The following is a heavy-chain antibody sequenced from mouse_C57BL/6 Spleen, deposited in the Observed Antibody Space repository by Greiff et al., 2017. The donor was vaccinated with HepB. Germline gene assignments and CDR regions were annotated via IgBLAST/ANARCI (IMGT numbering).Heavy chain of an antibody. D-gene: IGHD2-3*01. Sequence: QVQLQQSGAELVRPGTSVKVSCKASGYAFTNYLIEWVKQRPGQGLEWIGVINPGSGGTNYNEKFEGKATLTADKSSSTAYMQLSSLTSEDSAVYFCAREGDGYYAWFAYWGQGTLVTVSA. CDR1: GYAFTNYL. CDR3: AREGDGYYAWFAY. V-gene: IGHV1-54*01. J-gene: IGHJ3*01. CDR2: INPGSGGT.